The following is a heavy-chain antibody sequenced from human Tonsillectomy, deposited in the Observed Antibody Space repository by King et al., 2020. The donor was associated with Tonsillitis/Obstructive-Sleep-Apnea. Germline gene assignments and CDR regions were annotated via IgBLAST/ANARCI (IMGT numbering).Heavy chain of an antibody. Sequence: VQLVESGAEVKKPGESLRISCKGSGYSFTSYWISWVRQMPGKGLEWMGRIDPSDSYTNYSPSFQGHVTISADRSISTSYLQWSSLKASYTAMYYFATPSMVQGVTSYYYYMDVWGKGTTVTVSS. CDR2: IDPSDSYT. J-gene: IGHJ6*03. V-gene: IGHV5-10-1*01. CDR1: GYSFTSYW. D-gene: IGHD3-10*01. CDR3: ATPSMVQGVTSYYYYMDV.